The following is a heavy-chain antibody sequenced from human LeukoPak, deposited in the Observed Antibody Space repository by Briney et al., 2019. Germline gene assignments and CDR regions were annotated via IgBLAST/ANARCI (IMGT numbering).Heavy chain of an antibody. V-gene: IGHV3-49*04. J-gene: IGHJ4*02. D-gene: IGHD6-6*01. CDR2: IRSKAYGGTP. CDR3: TRSSLAARPTNFDY. Sequence: GGSLRLSCAASGFTFSSYAMSWVRQAPGRGLEWIGFIRSKAYGGTPEYAASVTGRFTISRDDSRNIAYLQMTSLKTEDTAVYYCTRSSLAARPTNFDYWGQGALVTVSS. CDR1: GFTFSSYA.